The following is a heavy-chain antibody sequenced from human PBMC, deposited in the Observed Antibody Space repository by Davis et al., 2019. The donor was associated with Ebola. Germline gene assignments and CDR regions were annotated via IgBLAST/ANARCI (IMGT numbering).Heavy chain of an antibody. D-gene: IGHD3-22*01. CDR1: GFTFSSYA. Sequence: GESLKISCAASGFTFSSYAMSWVRQAPGKGLEWVSAISAGGGSIYYADSVKGRFTISRDNSKNTLYLQMNSLRAEDTAMYYCASYYDSSGYRGYWGQGALVTVSS. J-gene: IGHJ4*02. CDR2: ISAGGGSI. CDR3: ASYYDSSGYRGY. V-gene: IGHV3-23*01.